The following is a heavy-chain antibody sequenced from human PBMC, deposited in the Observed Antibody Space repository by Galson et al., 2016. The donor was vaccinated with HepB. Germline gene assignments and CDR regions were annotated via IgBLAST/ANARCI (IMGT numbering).Heavy chain of an antibody. CDR2: IPNSGGT. Sequence: TLSLTCTVSGGSISSGGYYWSWIRQHPGKGLEWIGYIPNSGGTFYNPSLRGRATISVDTSKNQFSLNLDSVTAADTAVYYCAQSGTWDWFDPWGQGTPVTVSS. CDR1: GGSISSGGYY. D-gene: IGHD1-1*01. V-gene: IGHV4-31*03. J-gene: IGHJ5*02. CDR3: AQSGTWDWFDP.